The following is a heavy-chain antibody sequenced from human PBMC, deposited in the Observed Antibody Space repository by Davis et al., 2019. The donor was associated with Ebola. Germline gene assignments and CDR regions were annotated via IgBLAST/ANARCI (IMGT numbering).Heavy chain of an antibody. D-gene: IGHD3-10*01. Sequence: GGSLRLSCAASGFTFSSYGMHWVRQAPGKGLEWVAVIWYDGSNKYYADSVKGRFTISRDNSKNTLYLQMNSLRAEDTAVYYCAKDRITMVDLLYYYYYGMDVWGQGTTVTVSS. CDR1: GFTFSSYG. V-gene: IGHV3-30*02. CDR3: AKDRITMVDLLYYYYYGMDV. CDR2: IWYDGSNK. J-gene: IGHJ6*02.